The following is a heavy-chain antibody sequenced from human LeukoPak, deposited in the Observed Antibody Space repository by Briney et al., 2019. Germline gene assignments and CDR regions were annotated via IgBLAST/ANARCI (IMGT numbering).Heavy chain of an antibody. CDR3: AKDFSYYDSSGYCDY. D-gene: IGHD3-22*01. J-gene: IGHJ4*02. CDR1: GFTFGSHV. CDR2: IWFDGSNK. Sequence: GRSLRLSCAASGFTFGSHVMNWVRQAPGKGPEWVAVIWFDGSNKYYADSVKGRFTISRDNSKNTLYLQMNSLRAEDTAVYYCAKDFSYYDSSGYCDYWGQGTLVTVSS. V-gene: IGHV3-33*06.